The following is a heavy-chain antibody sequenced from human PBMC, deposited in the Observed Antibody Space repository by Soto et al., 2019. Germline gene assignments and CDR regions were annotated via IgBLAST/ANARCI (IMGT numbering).Heavy chain of an antibody. CDR1: GFTFDTYA. J-gene: IGHJ4*02. CDR3: AKDGGDYSNYVFDY. CDR2: ISWNSGSI. V-gene: IGHV3-9*01. Sequence: PGGSLRLSCTTSGFTFDTYAMHWVRQAPGKGLEWVSGISWNSGSIGYADSVKGRFTISRDNAKNSLYLQMNSLRAEDTALYYCAKDGGDYSNYVFDYWGQGTLVTVSS. D-gene: IGHD4-4*01.